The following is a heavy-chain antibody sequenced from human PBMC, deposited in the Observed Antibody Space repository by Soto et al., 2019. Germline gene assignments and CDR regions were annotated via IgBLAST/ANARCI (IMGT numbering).Heavy chain of an antibody. CDR2: IYYSGST. Sequence: SETLSLTCTVSGGSISSSSYYWGWIRQPPGKGLEWIGSIYYSGSTYDNPSLKSRVTISVDTSKSQSSLKLTSVTAADTAVYYCATHRAGPNWLDPWGQGTLVTVSS. V-gene: IGHV4-39*01. CDR3: ATHRAGPNWLDP. D-gene: IGHD3-10*01. J-gene: IGHJ5*02. CDR1: GGSISSSSYY.